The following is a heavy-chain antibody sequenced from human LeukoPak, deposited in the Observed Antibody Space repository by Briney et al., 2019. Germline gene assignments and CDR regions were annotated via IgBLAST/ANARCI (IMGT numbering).Heavy chain of an antibody. Sequence: PSETLSLTCTVSGGSISSYYWSWIRQPPGKGLERIGYIYYSGSTNYNPSLKSRVTISVDTSKNQFSLKLSSVTAADTAVYYCARGGWYKNWFDPWGQGTLVTVSS. CDR2: IYYSGST. D-gene: IGHD6-19*01. CDR1: GGSISSYY. CDR3: ARGGWYKNWFDP. V-gene: IGHV4-59*01. J-gene: IGHJ5*02.